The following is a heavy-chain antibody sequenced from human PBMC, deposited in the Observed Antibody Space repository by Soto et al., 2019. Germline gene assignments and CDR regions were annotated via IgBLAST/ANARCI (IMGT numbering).Heavy chain of an antibody. V-gene: IGHV4-59*01. D-gene: IGHD6-25*01. CDR2: IYYSGGT. J-gene: IGHJ5*02. CDR1: GGSISDYY. Sequence: PSETLSLTCTVCGGSISDYYWSLIRQPPGKGLEWIGYIYYSGGTDYNPSLKSRVTISVDTSKNQFSLKLSSVTAADTAVYYCAGMYTSGWFDPWGQGTLVTVSS. CDR3: AGMYTSGWFDP.